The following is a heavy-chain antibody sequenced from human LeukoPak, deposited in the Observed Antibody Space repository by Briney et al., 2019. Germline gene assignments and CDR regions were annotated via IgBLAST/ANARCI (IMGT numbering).Heavy chain of an antibody. J-gene: IGHJ6*03. D-gene: IGHD3-22*01. CDR3: ARGRGSSGYFYYYYMDV. Sequence: ASVKVSCMASGYTFTSYDINWVRQATGQGLEWMGWMKPNSGNTGYAQKFQGRVTITRNTSISTAYMELSSLRSEDTAVYYCARGRGSSGYFYYYYMDVWGKGTTVTVSS. CDR1: GYTFTSYD. V-gene: IGHV1-8*03. CDR2: MKPNSGNT.